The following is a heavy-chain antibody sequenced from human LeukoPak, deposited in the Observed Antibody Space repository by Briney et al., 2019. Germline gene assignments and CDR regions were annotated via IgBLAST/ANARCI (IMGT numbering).Heavy chain of an antibody. Sequence: PSETLSLTCAVSGYSISGGYYWGWLRPPPEKGLGWFGSIYHSGSTYYNPSLKSRFTISVDTSKNQFSLQLSAMTDADTAGYYCARHNTMVRGVIPFGYWGQGTLVTVSS. V-gene: IGHV4-38-2*01. J-gene: IGHJ4*02. CDR1: GYSISGGYY. CDR2: IYHSGST. D-gene: IGHD3-10*01. CDR3: ARHNTMVRGVIPFGY.